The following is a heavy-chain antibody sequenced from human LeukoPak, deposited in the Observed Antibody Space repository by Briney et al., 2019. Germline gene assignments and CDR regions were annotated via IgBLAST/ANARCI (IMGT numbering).Heavy chain of an antibody. CDR1: GGSISSSSYY. J-gene: IGHJ4*02. V-gene: IGHV4-39*01. CDR3: ARIGAGVSFDY. D-gene: IGHD2-8*01. Sequence: PSETLSLTCTVSGGSISSSSYYWGWIRQPPGKGLEWIGSIYYSGSTYYNPSLKSRVTISVDTSKNQFSLELSSVTAADTAVYYCARIGAGVSFDYWGQGTLVTVSS. CDR2: IYYSGST.